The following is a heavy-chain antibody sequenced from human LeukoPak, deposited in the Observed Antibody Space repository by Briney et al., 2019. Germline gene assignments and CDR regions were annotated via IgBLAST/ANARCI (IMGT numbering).Heavy chain of an antibody. CDR1: GYTFTCYY. CDR3: ATKVAEDAFDI. J-gene: IGHJ3*02. CDR2: INPNSGGT. D-gene: IGHD6-19*01. Sequence: GASVKVSCKASGYTFTCYYMHRVRQAPGQGLEWMGWINPNSGGTNYAQKFQGRVTMTRDTSISTAYMELSRLRSDDTAVYYCATKVAEDAFDIWGQGTMVTVSS. V-gene: IGHV1-2*02.